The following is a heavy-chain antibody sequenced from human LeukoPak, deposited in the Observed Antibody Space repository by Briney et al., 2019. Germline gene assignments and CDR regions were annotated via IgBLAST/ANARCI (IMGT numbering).Heavy chain of an antibody. V-gene: IGHV3-48*01. D-gene: IGHD1-26*01. J-gene: IGHJ3*02. CDR3: AKLGGIYSDAFDI. Sequence: GGSLRLSCADSTFTLSRHSMNWVRQAPGKGLEYISYISSSSSTIYYADSVKGRFTISRDNAKNSLYLQMNSLRAEDTAVYFCAKLGGIYSDAFDIWGQGTMVTVSS. CDR1: TFTLSRHS. CDR2: ISSSSSTI.